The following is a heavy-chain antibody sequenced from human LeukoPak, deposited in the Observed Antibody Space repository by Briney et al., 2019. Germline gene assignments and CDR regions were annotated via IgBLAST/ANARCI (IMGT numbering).Heavy chain of an antibody. D-gene: IGHD3-22*01. CDR3: ARDHSGYYVFDY. CDR2: IYYSGST. J-gene: IGHJ4*02. V-gene: IGHV4-31*03. Sequence: PSETLSLTCTVSGGSISSGGYSWSWIRQHPGKGLEWIGYIYYSGSTYYNPSLKSRLTISVDTSKNQFSLKLSSVTAADTAVYYCARDHSGYYVFDYWGPGTLVTVSS. CDR1: GGSISSGGYS.